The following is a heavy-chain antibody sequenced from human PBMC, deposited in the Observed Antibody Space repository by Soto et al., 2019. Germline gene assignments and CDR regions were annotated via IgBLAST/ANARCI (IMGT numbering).Heavy chain of an antibody. V-gene: IGHV4-38-2*01. CDR2: IYHSGST. CDR1: GYSISSGYY. Sequence: PSETLASSCAVSGYSISSGYYWGWIRQPPGKVLEWIGSIYHSGSTYYKPSLKSRGNISVDTSKKQFSLKLSSVTAADTAVYYCARGSIYSDNWFNPWGQATLVTVSS. D-gene: IGHD6-13*01. CDR3: ARGSIYSDNWFNP. J-gene: IGHJ5*02.